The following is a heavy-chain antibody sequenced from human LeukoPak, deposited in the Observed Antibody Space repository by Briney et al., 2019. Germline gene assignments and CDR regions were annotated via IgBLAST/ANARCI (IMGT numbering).Heavy chain of an antibody. J-gene: IGHJ4*02. Sequence: GGSLRLSCAASGFTFNNYVMSWVRQAPGKGLEWVSAISSSGRSTHYADSVKGRFTVSRDNSKNTLSLQMNSLTAQDTAVYYCVKDPGDPLHYCSSVSCSSYYWGQGTLVTVSS. CDR1: GFTFNNYV. D-gene: IGHD2-2*01. CDR2: ISSSGRST. V-gene: IGHV3-23*01. CDR3: VKDPGDPLHYCSSVSCSSYY.